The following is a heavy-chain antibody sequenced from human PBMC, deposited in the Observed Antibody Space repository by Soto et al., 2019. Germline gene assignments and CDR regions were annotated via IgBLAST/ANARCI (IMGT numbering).Heavy chain of an antibody. CDR1: GGSISSGGYY. Sequence: QVQLQESGPGLVKPSQTLSLTCTVSGGSISSGGYYWSWIRQHPGKCLEWIGYIYYSGSTYYNPSLKSRVNISVDTSKNQFSLKLSSVTAADTAVYYCAREGITMVRGNYFDYWGQGTLVTVSS. V-gene: IGHV4-31*03. J-gene: IGHJ4*02. D-gene: IGHD3-10*01. CDR2: IYYSGST. CDR3: AREGITMVRGNYFDY.